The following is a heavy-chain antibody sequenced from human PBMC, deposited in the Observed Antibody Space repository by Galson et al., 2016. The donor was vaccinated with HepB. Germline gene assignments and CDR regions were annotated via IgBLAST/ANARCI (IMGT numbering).Heavy chain of an antibody. CDR3: ATGNGHAFDI. Sequence: SLRLSCAVSGLIISTNYMSWVRQAPGSGLEWVSVIYGGGSTFYADSVKGRFTISRDNSKNTAYLQMNSLRAEDTAVYYCATGNGHAFDIWGQGTMVTVSS. J-gene: IGHJ3*02. V-gene: IGHV3-53*01. CDR1: GLIISTNY. CDR2: IYGGGST. D-gene: IGHD2-8*01.